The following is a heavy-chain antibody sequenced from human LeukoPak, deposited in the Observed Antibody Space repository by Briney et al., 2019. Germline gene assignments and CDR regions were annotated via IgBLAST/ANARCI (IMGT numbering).Heavy chain of an antibody. J-gene: IGHJ5*02. D-gene: IGHD1-26*01. V-gene: IGHV3-21*01. CDR2: ISSSSSYI. CDR1: GFTFSSYS. Sequence: GGSLRLSCAASGFTFSSYSMNWVRQAPGKGLEWVSSISSSSSYIYYADSVKGRFTISRDNAKNSLYLQMNSLRAEDTAVYYCAREAGVGATSWFDPWGQGTLVTVSS. CDR3: AREAGVGATSWFDP.